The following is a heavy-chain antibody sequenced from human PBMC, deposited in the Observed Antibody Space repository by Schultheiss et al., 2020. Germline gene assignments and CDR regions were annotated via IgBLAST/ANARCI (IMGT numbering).Heavy chain of an antibody. D-gene: IGHD6-19*01. J-gene: IGHJ4*02. Sequence: SETLSLTCTVSGGSISSSSYYWGWIRQPPGKGLEWIGRIYPSGSTNYNPSLKSRVTISVDTSKNQFSLKLSSVTAADTAVYYCARVVAGTGDVFNYWGRGTLVTVSS. CDR2: IYPSGST. CDR3: ARVVAGTGDVFNY. CDR1: GGSISSSSYY. V-gene: IGHV4-39*07.